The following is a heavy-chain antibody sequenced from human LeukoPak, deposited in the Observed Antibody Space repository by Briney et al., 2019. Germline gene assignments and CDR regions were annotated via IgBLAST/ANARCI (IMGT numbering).Heavy chain of an antibody. Sequence: PGGSLRLSCAASGFTFSSHAMSWVRQAPGKGLEWVSAISGSGGSTYYADSVKGRFTISRDDSKNTLYLQMNSLRAEDTAVYYCAKDLAAAVVDGMDVWGKGTTVTVSS. J-gene: IGHJ6*04. CDR2: ISGSGGST. V-gene: IGHV3-23*01. CDR1: GFTFSSHA. CDR3: AKDLAAAVVDGMDV. D-gene: IGHD6-13*01.